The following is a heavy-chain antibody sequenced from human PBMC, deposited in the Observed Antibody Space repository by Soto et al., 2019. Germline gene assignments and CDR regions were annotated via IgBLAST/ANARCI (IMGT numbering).Heavy chain of an antibody. D-gene: IGHD3-9*01. V-gene: IGHV1-18*01. CDR1: GYTFTSYG. J-gene: IGHJ4*02. Sequence: ASVKVSCKASGYTFTSYGISWVRQAPGQGLEWMGWISAYNGNTNYAQKLQGRVTMTTDTSTSTAYMELRSLRSDDTAVHYCAKGDYYDILTGPLHDYWGQGTLVTVSS. CDR3: AKGDYYDILTGPLHDY. CDR2: ISAYNGNT.